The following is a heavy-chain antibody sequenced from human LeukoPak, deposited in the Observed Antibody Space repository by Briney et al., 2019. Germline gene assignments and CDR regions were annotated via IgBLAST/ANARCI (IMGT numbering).Heavy chain of an antibody. Sequence: ASVKVSFKASGYTFTSYAIHWVRQAPGQGLEWMGWITPRGGTNYPQKFQGRVAITWDTSITTAYMDLSRLTSDDTAVYYCARDRYGDGFAHLDYWGQGALVTVSS. D-gene: IGHD5-24*01. CDR1: GYTFTSYA. CDR3: ARDRYGDGFAHLDY. J-gene: IGHJ4*02. CDR2: ITPRGGT. V-gene: IGHV1-2*02.